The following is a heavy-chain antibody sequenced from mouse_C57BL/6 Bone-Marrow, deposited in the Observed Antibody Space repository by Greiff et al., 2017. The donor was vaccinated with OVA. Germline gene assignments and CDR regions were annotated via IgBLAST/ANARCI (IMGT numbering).Heavy chain of an antibody. D-gene: IGHD4-1*01. CDR2: IHPNSGST. CDR1: GYTFTSYW. Sequence: QVHVKQPGAELVKPGASVKLSCKASGYTFTSYWMHWVKQRPGQGLEWIGMIHPNSGSTNYNEKFKSKATLTVDKSSSTAYMQLSSLTSEDSAVYYCAGNWDYFDYWGQGTTLTVSS. V-gene: IGHV1-64*01. CDR3: AGNWDYFDY. J-gene: IGHJ2*01.